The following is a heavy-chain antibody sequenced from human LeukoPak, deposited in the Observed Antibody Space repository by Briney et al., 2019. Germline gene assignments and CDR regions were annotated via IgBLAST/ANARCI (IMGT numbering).Heavy chain of an antibody. D-gene: IGHD2-2*01. CDR3: ARTGYCSSISCQGSFDY. CDR2: IYPHDSDT. V-gene: IGHV5-51*01. CDR1: GYSFTSYW. Sequence: GESLKISCKGSGYSFTSYWIGWVRQMPGKGLEWMGIIYPHDSDTRYSPSFQGQVTISADKSISTAYLQWSSLKASDTAMYYCARTGYCSSISCQGSFDYWGQGTLVTVSS. J-gene: IGHJ4*02.